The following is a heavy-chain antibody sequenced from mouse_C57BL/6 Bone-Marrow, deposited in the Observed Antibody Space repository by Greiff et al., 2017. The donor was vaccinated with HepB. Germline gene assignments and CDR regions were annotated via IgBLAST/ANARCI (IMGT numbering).Heavy chain of an antibody. V-gene: IGHV1-53*01. Sequence: VKLMEPGTELVKPGASVKLSCKASGYTFTSYWMHWVKQRPGQGLEWIGNINPSNGGTNYNEKFKSKATLTVDKSSSTAYMQLSSLTSEDSAVYYCARGITTEEGFDYWGQGTTLTVSS. D-gene: IGHD1-2*01. J-gene: IGHJ2*01. CDR3: ARGITTEEGFDY. CDR2: INPSNGGT. CDR1: GYTFTSYW.